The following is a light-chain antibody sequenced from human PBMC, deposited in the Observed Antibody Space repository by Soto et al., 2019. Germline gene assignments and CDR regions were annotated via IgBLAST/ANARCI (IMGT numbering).Light chain of an antibody. CDR1: QSVGTS. CDR3: QQYKDWPPYT. Sequence: EIVLTQSPATLSLSPGERATLSCRASQSVGTSLAWYQQKSGQAPRLLFYESSNRATYIPARFSASGSGTDFTLTISSLQSEDFAVYFCQQYKDWPPYTFGQGTKLEIK. V-gene: IGKV3-11*01. CDR2: ESS. J-gene: IGKJ2*01.